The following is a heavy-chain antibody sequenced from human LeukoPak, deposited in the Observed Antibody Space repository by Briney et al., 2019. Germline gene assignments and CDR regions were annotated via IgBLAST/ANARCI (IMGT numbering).Heavy chain of an antibody. J-gene: IGHJ4*02. CDR3: ARDRGYSGYDGLDY. CDR2: ISYDGSNK. V-gene: IGHV3-30-3*01. Sequence: GGSLRLSCAASGFTFSNYAMHWVRQAPGEGLEWVAVISYDGSNKYNADSVKGRFTISRDNSKNTLYLQMNSLRAEDTAVYYCARDRGYSGYDGLDYWGQGTLVTVSS. D-gene: IGHD5-12*01. CDR1: GFTFSNYA.